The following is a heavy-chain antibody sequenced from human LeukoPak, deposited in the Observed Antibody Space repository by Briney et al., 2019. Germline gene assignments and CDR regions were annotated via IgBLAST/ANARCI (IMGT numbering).Heavy chain of an antibody. Sequence: AGSLRLSCAASGFTFSSYGMDWVRQAPGKGREWVAFIRNGGNDKYYVDSVKGRFTISRDNSRNTLYLQMNSLRAEDTAVYYCGKDFVDFWGGFPIPFETWGEGALVTVSS. V-gene: IGHV3-30*02. J-gene: IGHJ5*02. D-gene: IGHD3-3*01. CDR1: GFTFSSYG. CDR2: IRNGGNDK. CDR3: GKDFVDFWGGFPIPFET.